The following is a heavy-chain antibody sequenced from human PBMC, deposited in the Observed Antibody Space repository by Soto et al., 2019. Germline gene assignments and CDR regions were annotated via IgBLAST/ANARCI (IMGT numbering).Heavy chain of an antibody. CDR2: IYYSGST. CDR1: GVSINSGDYY. Sequence: PSETLSLTCTVSGVSINSGDYYWSCMRQPPGKGLEWIGYIYYSGSTYYNPSLKSRATLSLDTSKNQFSLRLTSVTAADTAVFYCARCPPSRFDPWGPGTRVTVSP. V-gene: IGHV4-30-4*01. CDR3: ARCPPSRFDP. J-gene: IGHJ5*02.